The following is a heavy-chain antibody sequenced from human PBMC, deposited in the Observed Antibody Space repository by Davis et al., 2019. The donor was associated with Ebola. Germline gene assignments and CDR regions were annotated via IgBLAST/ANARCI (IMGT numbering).Heavy chain of an antibody. Sequence: GGSLRLSCKGSGYSFTSYWIGWVRQMPGKGLEWMGIIYPGDSDTRYSPSFQGQVTISADKSISTAYLQWSSLKASDTAMYYCAGLAGGVGAILSYWGQGTLVTVSS. J-gene: IGHJ4*02. D-gene: IGHD1-26*01. CDR2: IYPGDSDT. CDR1: GYSFTSYW. V-gene: IGHV5-51*01. CDR3: AGLAGGVGAILSY.